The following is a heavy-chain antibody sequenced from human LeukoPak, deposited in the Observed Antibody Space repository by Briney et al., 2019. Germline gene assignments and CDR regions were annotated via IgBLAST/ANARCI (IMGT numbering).Heavy chain of an antibody. CDR3: TKNAGRGRSNDF. V-gene: IGHV4-59*02. J-gene: IGHJ4*02. CDR1: GDSVSSSY. D-gene: IGHD2-15*01. Sequence: SETLSLTCSVSGDSVSSSYWSWIRQPPGKGLEWFGYIYYSGIINYNPSLKGRVTIALDTSRNQFSLNLNSVSAADTAMYYCTKNAGRGRSNDFWGQGILVTVSS. CDR2: IYYSGII.